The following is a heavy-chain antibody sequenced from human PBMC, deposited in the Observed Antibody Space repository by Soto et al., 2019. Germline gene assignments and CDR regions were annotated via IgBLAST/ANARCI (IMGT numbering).Heavy chain of an antibody. Sequence: QVQLVESGGGVVLPGRSLRLSCEVSEFTFRSHGMHWVRQAPGKGLEWLAVISYDGTNTYYADSVEGRFTISRDNSKNTLYLQMNSLRVEDTAVYYSAKGKEWELPLSYLLDVWGQGTTVTVS. D-gene: IGHD1-26*01. V-gene: IGHV3-30*18. CDR2: ISYDGTNT. CDR1: EFTFRSHG. J-gene: IGHJ6*02. CDR3: AKGKEWELPLSYLLDV.